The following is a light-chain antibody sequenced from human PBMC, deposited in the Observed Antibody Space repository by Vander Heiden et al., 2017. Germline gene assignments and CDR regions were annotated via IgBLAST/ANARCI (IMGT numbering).Light chain of an antibody. CDR2: AAS. CDR3: QQSYSTPIT. V-gene: IGKV1-39*01. J-gene: IGKJ5*01. CDR1: QSISSY. Sequence: DIQMTESPSSLSASVGAGVTITCRASQSISSYLKWYQQKPGKAPKLLIYAASSLQSGVPSRFSGSGYGTDFTLTISSLQPEDFATYYCQQSYSTPITLGQGHDWRLN.